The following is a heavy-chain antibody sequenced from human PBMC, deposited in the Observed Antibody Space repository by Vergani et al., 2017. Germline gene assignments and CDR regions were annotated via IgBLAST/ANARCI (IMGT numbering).Heavy chain of an antibody. Sequence: QVQLVQSGAEVKKPGSSVKVSCTASGGTFSSYAISWVRQAPGQGLEWMGGIIPIFGTANYAQKFQGRVTITADESTSTAYMELSSLRSEDTAVYYCAREGDVDTAMVYYGMDVWSQGTTVTVSS. D-gene: IGHD5-18*01. CDR1: GGTFSSYA. CDR2: IIPIFGTA. V-gene: IGHV1-69*12. J-gene: IGHJ6*02. CDR3: AREGDVDTAMVYYGMDV.